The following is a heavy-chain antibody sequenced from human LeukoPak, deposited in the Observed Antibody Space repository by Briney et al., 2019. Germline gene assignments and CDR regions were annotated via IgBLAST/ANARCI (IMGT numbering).Heavy chain of an antibody. J-gene: IGHJ5*02. V-gene: IGHV4-34*01. CDR3: ARGEYSSGWHNWLDP. Sequence: SETLSLTCAVYGGSFSGYYWSWIRQPPGKGLEWIGEINHSGSTNYNPSLKSRVTISVDTSKNQFSLKLSSVTAADTAVYYCARGEYSSGWHNWLDPWGQGTLVTVSS. D-gene: IGHD6-19*01. CDR1: GGSFSGYY. CDR2: INHSGST.